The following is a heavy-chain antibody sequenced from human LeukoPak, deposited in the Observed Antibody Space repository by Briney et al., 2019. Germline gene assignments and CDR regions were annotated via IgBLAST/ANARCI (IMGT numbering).Heavy chain of an antibody. J-gene: IGHJ4*02. CDR1: GGSISSSSYY. D-gene: IGHD2-2*01. CDR2: IYYSGST. CDR3: ATQILSCHYY. V-gene: IGHV4-39*01. Sequence: SETLSLTCTISGGSISSSSYYWGWIRQPPGKGLEWIGSIYYSGSTYYNPSLKSRVTISVDTSKNQFSLKLTSVTAADTAMYYCATQILSCHYYWGQGTLVTVSS.